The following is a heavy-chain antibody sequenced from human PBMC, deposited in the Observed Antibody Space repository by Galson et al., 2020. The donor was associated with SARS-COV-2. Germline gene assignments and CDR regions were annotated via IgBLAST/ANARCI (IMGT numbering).Heavy chain of an antibody. CDR1: GGSISSGSGF. Sequence: SETLSLTCSVSGGSISSGSGFWSWIRQPPGKGLEWIGVIKYTGSTYYNSSLESRVTMSRDTSENQLSLTLKSVTAADTAVYYCARNGPRTALWGRGSFDLWGQGKMVVVSS. V-gene: IGHV4-39*07. CDR3: ARNGPRTALWGRGSFDL. CDR2: IKYTGST. J-gene: IGHJ3*01. D-gene: IGHD7-27*01.